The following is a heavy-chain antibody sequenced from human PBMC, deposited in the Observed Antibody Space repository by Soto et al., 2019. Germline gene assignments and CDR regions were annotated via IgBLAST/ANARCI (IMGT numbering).Heavy chain of an antibody. D-gene: IGHD6-13*01. V-gene: IGHV2-5*02. CDR1: GFSLSTSGMG. CDR3: AHYSSTSSFDY. CDR2: IYWDDDK. Sequence: QITLKESGPTLVKPTQTFTPACTFSGFSLSTSGMGMGWIRQPPGKALEWLALIYWDDDKRYSPSLKSRLTITKDTSKNQVVLTMTNMDPVDTATYYCAHYSSTSSFDYWGQGTLVTVSS. J-gene: IGHJ4*02.